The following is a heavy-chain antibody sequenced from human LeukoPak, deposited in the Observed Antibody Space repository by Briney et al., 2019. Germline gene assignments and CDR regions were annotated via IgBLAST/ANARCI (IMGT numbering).Heavy chain of an antibody. D-gene: IGHD6-19*01. V-gene: IGHV1-2*04. CDR2: INPNSGGT. CDR3: ARVPISSGWYWFDP. J-gene: IGHJ5*02. Sequence: GASVKVSCKASGYTFTGYYMHWVRQAPGQGLEWMGWINPNSGGTNYAQKFQGWVTMTRDTSISTAYMELSRLRSDDTAVYYCARVPISSGWYWFDPLGQGTLVTVSS. CDR1: GYTFTGYY.